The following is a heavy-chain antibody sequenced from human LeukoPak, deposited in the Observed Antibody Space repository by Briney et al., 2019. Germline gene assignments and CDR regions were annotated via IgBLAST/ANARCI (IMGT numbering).Heavy chain of an antibody. J-gene: IGHJ4*02. Sequence: GRSLRLSCAASGFTFNSYGIHWVRQAPGKGLEWVAFIWYDGSNKYYADSVKGRFTISRDNSKNTLYLQMNSLRAEDTAVYYCERARTTRGFDYWGQGTLVTVSS. D-gene: IGHD4-17*01. CDR2: IWYDGSNK. CDR3: ERARTTRGFDY. V-gene: IGHV3-33*01. CDR1: GFTFNSYG.